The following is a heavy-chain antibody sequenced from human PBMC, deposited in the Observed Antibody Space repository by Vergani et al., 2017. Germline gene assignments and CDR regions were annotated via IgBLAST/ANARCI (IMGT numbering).Heavy chain of an antibody. D-gene: IGHD3-16*01. J-gene: IGHJ4*02. CDR2: IQFDGSNQ. Sequence: QVQLVESGGGVVQRGGSLRLSCATSGFTLSNYDMQWIRQGPGKGLEFVAFIQFDGSNQYYADSVKGRFTLTRDFSKNTLYLQMNSLRTDDTATYYCSKHFRGWGIYYWCQRTQVIVSS. V-gene: IGHV3-30*02. CDR1: GFTLSNYD. CDR3: SKHFRGWGIYY.